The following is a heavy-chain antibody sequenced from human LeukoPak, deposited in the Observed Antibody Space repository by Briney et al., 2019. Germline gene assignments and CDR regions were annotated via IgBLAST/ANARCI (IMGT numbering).Heavy chain of an antibody. V-gene: IGHV4-59*01. Sequence: SGTLSLTCTVSGGSISSYYWSWIRQPPGKGLEWIGSIYYSGSTYYNPSLKSRVTISVDTSKNQFSLRLSSVTAADTAVYYCARATGYMVEDYFDYWGQGTLVTVSS. J-gene: IGHJ4*02. CDR3: ARATGYMVEDYFDY. D-gene: IGHD5-12*01. CDR2: IYYSGST. CDR1: GGSISSYY.